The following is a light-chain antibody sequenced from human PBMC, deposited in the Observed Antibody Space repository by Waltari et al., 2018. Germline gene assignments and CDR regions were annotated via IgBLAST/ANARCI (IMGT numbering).Light chain of an antibody. Sequence: QSALTQPASVSGSPGQSITISCTGTSSDVGSYNLVSWYQQHPGKAPKLMIYEGSKRPSGVSKRFSGYKSGNTACLTISGLQAEDEADYYCCSYAGSSTYVFGTGTKVTVL. CDR2: EGS. V-gene: IGLV2-23*01. CDR1: SSDVGSYNL. J-gene: IGLJ1*01. CDR3: CSYAGSSTYV.